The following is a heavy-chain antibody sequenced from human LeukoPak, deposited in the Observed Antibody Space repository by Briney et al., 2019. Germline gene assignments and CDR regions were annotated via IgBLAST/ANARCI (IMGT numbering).Heavy chain of an antibody. J-gene: IGHJ3*02. CDR2: ISYDGSNK. CDR3: ARGGAAADDAFDI. D-gene: IGHD6-13*01. V-gene: IGHV3-30*04. Sequence: GGSLRLSCAASGFTFSSYAMHWVRQAPGKGLEWVAVISYDGSNKYYADSVKGRFTISRDNSKNTLYLQMNSLRAEDTAVYYCARGGAAADDAFDIWGQGTVVTVSS. CDR1: GFTFSSYA.